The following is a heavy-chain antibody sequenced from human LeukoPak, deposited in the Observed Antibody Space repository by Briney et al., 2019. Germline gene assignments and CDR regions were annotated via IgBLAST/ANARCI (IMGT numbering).Heavy chain of an antibody. D-gene: IGHD1-14*01. J-gene: IGHJ6*03. CDR1: GGSISSYY. CDR2: IYTSGSA. V-gene: IGHV4-4*07. CDR3: ARGRYESARLSAYYYYYMDV. Sequence: SETLSLTCTVSGGSISSYYWSWIRQPAGKGLEWIWRIYTSGSAIYNPSLTSRGTISVDTSKNQFSLKLSSVTAADPAVYYCARGRYESARLSAYYYYYMDVWGKGTTVTVSS.